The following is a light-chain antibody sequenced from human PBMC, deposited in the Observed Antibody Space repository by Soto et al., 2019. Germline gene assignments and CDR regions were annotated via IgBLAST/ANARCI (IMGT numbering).Light chain of an antibody. CDR3: QQYNNWWT. CDR2: GAS. Sequence: IMMTQSPATLSVSPGERATLSCRASQSVSSSLAWYQQKPGQAPRLLIYGASTRATGIPARFSGSGSGTEFTLTINSLQSEDFAVYYCQQYNNWWTFGQGTKV. V-gene: IGKV3-15*01. CDR1: QSVSSS. J-gene: IGKJ1*01.